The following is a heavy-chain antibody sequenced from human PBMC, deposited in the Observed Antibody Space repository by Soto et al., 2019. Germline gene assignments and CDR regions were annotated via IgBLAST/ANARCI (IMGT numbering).Heavy chain of an antibody. J-gene: IGHJ6*02. V-gene: IGHV4-30-4*01. CDR1: GGSISSGDSN. CDR3: ADPGVGMLTGQQDYYYYGMDV. Sequence: QVQLQESGPGLVKPSQTLSLTCTVSGGSISSGDSNWSWIRQPPGKGLEWIGYIYYRGSTYYNPSLKSRVTIAVDTSKNQFYLKLSSVTAADTAVYYCADPGVGMLTGQQDYYYYGMDVWGRGNTVTVSS. D-gene: IGHD7-27*01. CDR2: IYYRGST.